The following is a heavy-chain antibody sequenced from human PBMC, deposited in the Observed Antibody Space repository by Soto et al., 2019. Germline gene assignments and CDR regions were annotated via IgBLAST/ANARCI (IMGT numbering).Heavy chain of an antibody. CDR2: ISYDGVNK. Sequence: QMQLVGSGGGVVQPGRSLRLSCDASGFTFSSYAMHWVRQTPGKGLEWVAVISYDGVNKYYADSVKGRFTVSRDNSKSTVYLQMDNLRGEDTAAYYCAKDFLDRPSSDRFMRRFFYYMDVWGKGTAVIVSS. D-gene: IGHD6-13*01. J-gene: IGHJ6*03. V-gene: IGHV3-30*18. CDR1: GFTFSSYA. CDR3: AKDFLDRPSSDRFMRRFFYYMDV.